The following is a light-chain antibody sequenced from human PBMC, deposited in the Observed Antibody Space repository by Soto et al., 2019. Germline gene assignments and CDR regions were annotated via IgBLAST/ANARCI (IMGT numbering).Light chain of an antibody. CDR1: QSFSSN. V-gene: IGKV3-15*01. J-gene: IGKJ1*01. CDR3: QQHNKWPKT. Sequence: EIVMTHSTATLSVSPGERATLSCRASQSFSSNLAWYQHKPGQAPRLLIYGASTRATVIPARFSGSGYGTEFTLTISSLQSEECADYYFQQHNKWPKTFGQVTKVEIQ. CDR2: GAS.